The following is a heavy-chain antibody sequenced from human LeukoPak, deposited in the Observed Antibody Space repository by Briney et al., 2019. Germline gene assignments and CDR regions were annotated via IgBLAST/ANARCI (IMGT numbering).Heavy chain of an antibody. CDR1: GGSISSYY. J-gene: IGHJ5*02. CDR3: ARRGPTNWFDP. V-gene: IGHV4-59*08. Sequence: SETLSLTCTVSGGSISSYYWSWIRQPPGKGLEWIGYIYYSGSTNYNPSLKSRVTISVDTSKNQSSLKLSSVTAADTAVYYCARRGPTNWFDPWGQGTLVTVSS. CDR2: IYYSGST.